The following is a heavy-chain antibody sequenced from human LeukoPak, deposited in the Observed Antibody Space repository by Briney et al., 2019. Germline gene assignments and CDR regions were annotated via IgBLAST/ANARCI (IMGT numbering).Heavy chain of an antibody. V-gene: IGHV4-4*07. J-gene: IGHJ6*03. D-gene: IGHD3-10*01. CDR3: ARDPGTMVRGSRRGYDGNYYYMDV. CDR2: IYNTGST. Sequence: SETLSLTCSVCGGSLHPYFWNWVRQSAGKGVEWSGRIYNTGSTDSNPSLTSRGTISVDTSKNQFSLKLISVTAADTAVYYCARDPGTMVRGSRRGYDGNYYYMDVWGKGTTVTISS. CDR1: GGSLHPYF.